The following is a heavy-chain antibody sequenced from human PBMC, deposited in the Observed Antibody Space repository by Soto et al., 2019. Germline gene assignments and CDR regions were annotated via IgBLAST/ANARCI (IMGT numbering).Heavy chain of an antibody. CDR3: ARGEYSSSWSQYYYYGMDV. CDR1: GFTFSSYD. D-gene: IGHD6-13*01. Sequence: EVQLVESGGGLVQPGGSLRLSCAASGFTFSSYDMHWVRQATGKGLEWVSAIGTAGDTYYPGSVKGRFTISRENAKNSLYLQMNSLRAGDTAVYYCARGEYSSSWSQYYYYGMDVWGQGTTVTVSS. V-gene: IGHV3-13*01. J-gene: IGHJ6*02. CDR2: IGTAGDT.